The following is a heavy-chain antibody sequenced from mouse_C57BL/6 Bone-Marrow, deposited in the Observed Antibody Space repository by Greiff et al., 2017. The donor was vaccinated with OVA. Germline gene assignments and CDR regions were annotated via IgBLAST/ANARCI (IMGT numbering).Heavy chain of an antibody. CDR3: GSWDFAY. D-gene: IGHD1-1*01. Sequence: QVQLKQPGAEFVKPGASVKLSCKASGYTFTNYYIQWIKQRPGQGLEWIGEIDPSDSYTNYNQKFKGKATLTVDISSSTAYMQLSSLKSEDSAVYYCGSWDFAYWGQGTLVTVSA. J-gene: IGHJ3*01. CDR2: IDPSDSYT. CDR1: GYTFTNYY. V-gene: IGHV1-50*01.